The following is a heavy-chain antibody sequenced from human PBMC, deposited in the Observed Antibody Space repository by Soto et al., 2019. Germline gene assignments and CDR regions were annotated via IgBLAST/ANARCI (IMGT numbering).Heavy chain of an antibody. D-gene: IGHD3-22*01. CDR2: IWYDGNKK. V-gene: IGHV3-33*03. J-gene: IGHJ4*02. CDR3: VVDTSGLLGY. Sequence: GGSLRLSCAASGFTFSSNGMHWVRQAPGKGLEWVAVIWYDGNKKYYGDSVRGRFTISRDNSKNTLYLEMNSLRAEDTAVYYCVVDTSGLLGYWGQGTQVTVYS. CDR1: GFTFSSNG.